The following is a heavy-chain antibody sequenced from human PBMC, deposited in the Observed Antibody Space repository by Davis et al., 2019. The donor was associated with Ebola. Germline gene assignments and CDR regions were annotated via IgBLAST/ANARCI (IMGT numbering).Heavy chain of an antibody. CDR1: GYTFAYYY. J-gene: IGHJ4*02. D-gene: IGHD3-9*01. V-gene: IGHV1-46*03. Sequence: ASVKVSCTASGYTFAYYYIHWVRQAPGQGLEWMGMINSSGGSTDYAQKFEGRVTMTRDTSTSTVYMELSSLRSDDTAVYYCARGDDILTTFDNWGQGTLVTVSS. CDR3: ARGDDILTTFDN. CDR2: INSSGGST.